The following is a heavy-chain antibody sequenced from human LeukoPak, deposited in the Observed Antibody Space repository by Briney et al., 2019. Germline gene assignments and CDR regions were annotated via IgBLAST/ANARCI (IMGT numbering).Heavy chain of an antibody. V-gene: IGHV1-18*01. J-gene: IGHJ5*02. CDR1: GYTLLSYG. D-gene: IGHD1-26*01. CDR2: TSTYNGER. Sequence: GASVKVSCKASGYTLLSYGISWVRHVPGQGLEWLGWTSTYNGERKYAQKLQGRDTMTPDTPTSTAYMELRSLRSDGTALYYCARDGSGSYFNWFDPWGQGTLVTVSS. CDR3: ARDGSGSYFNWFDP.